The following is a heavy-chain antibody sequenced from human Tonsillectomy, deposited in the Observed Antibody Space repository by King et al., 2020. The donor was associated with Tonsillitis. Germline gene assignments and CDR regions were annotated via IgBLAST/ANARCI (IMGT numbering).Heavy chain of an antibody. CDR3: AKAFWELGPHYYYYYYMDV. CDR1: GFTFDDYA. D-gene: IGHD1-26*01. Sequence: QLVQSGGGVVQPGGSLRLSCAASGFTFDDYAMLWVRQAPGKGLEWVSLIGGDGGSAYYADSVKGRFTISRDNSKNSLYLQMNSLTTEDTALYYCAKAFWELGPHYYYYYYMDVWGKGTTVTVSS. J-gene: IGHJ6*03. V-gene: IGHV3-43*02. CDR2: IGGDGGSA.